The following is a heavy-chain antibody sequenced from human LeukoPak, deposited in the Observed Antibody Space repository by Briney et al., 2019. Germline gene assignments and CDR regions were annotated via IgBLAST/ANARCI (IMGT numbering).Heavy chain of an antibody. J-gene: IGHJ4*02. Sequence: GGSLRLSCAASGFTFSSYAMHWVRQAPGRGLEWVAVISYDGSNKYYADSVKGRFTISRDNAKNSLYLQMNSLRAEDTAVYYCARVFSSGWYVDYWGQGTLDTVSS. V-gene: IGHV3-30-3*01. D-gene: IGHD6-19*01. CDR3: ARVFSSGWYVDY. CDR2: ISYDGSNK. CDR1: GFTFSSYA.